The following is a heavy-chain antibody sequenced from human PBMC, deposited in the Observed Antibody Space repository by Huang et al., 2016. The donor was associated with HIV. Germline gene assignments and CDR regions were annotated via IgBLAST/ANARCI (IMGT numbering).Heavy chain of an antibody. CDR1: GGSFSGYY. CDR2: INHSEST. CDR3: ARGQGGYYYYYMDV. J-gene: IGHJ6*03. V-gene: IGHV4-34*01. Sequence: QVQLQQWGAGLLRPSETPSLTGAVYGGSFSGYYGTGIRQPPGKGLEWIGEINHSESTNYTQSLKSRVTISVDTSRNQFSLTLTSVTAADTAVYYCARGQGGYYYYYMDVWGKGTTVTVSS.